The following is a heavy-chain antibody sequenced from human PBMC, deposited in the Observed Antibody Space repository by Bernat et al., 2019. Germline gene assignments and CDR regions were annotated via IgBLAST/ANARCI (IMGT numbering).Heavy chain of an antibody. Sequence: QVQLVQSGAEVKKPGASVKVSCKASGYTFTSYYMHWVRQAPGQGLEWMGIINPSGGSTSYAQKFQGRVTMTRDTSTSTVYMELSSLRSEDTAVYYCGRVLWFGAYYYGMDVWGQGTTVTVYS. CDR3: GRVLWFGAYYYGMDV. CDR1: GYTFTSYY. V-gene: IGHV1-46*01. CDR2: INPSGGST. J-gene: IGHJ6*02. D-gene: IGHD3-10*01.